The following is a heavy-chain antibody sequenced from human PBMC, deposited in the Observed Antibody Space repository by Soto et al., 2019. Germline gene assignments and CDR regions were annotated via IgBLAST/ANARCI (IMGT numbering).Heavy chain of an antibody. CDR2: ISSSDTII. D-gene: IGHD3-22*01. V-gene: IGHV3-11*01. CDR1: VFTFSDYY. J-gene: IGHJ4*02. CDR3: ARDLGYYDSSGYFDY. Sequence: GSLRMSCAASVFTFSDYYMSWIRQAPGKGLEWVSYISSSDTIISYADSVKGRFTISRDNAKNSLYLQMNSLRAEATAVYYCARDLGYYDSSGYFDYWGQGTLVTVSS.